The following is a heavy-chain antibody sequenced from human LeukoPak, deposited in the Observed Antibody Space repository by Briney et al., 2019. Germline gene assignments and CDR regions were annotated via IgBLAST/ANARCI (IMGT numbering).Heavy chain of an antibody. CDR1: GFAFGSYW. V-gene: IGHV3-7*01. J-gene: IGHJ5*02. CDR3: ASADSGRNSFGP. Sequence: PGGSLRLSCVGSGFAFGSYWMSWARQAPGKGLEWVAKMNRDGSQRDYVDSVKGRFTISRDNAVNSLFLQVNSVRVEDTAVYYCASADSGRNSFGPWGQGTPVTVSS. CDR2: MNRDGSQR. D-gene: IGHD6-19*01.